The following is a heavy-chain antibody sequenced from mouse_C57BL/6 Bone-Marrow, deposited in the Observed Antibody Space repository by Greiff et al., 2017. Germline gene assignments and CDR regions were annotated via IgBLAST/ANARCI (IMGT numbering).Heavy chain of an antibody. CDR1: GYTFTDYY. V-gene: IGHV1-26*01. Sequence: EVQLQQSGPELVKPGASVKISCKASGYTFTDYYMNWVKQSHGKSLEWIGDLNPNNGGTSYNQKFKGKATLTVDKSSSTAYMELRSLTSEDSAVYYCARGGDGYQFVYWGQGTLVTVSA. CDR2: LNPNNGGT. CDR3: ARGGDGYQFVY. D-gene: IGHD2-3*01. J-gene: IGHJ3*01.